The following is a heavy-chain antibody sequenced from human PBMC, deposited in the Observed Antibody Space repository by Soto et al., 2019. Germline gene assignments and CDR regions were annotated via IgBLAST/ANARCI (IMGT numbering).Heavy chain of an antibody. J-gene: IGHJ6*02. CDR2: INPNSGGP. V-gene: IGHV1-2*04. CDR1: GYTFTGYY. Sequence: ASVKVSCKASGYTFTGYYMHWVRQAPGQGPEWMGWINPNSGGPNYAQKFQGCVTMTRDTSISPAHMELSRLRSDDTAVSYRARNYPDNSGSYFRISYYGMDVWGQGATVTVSS. D-gene: IGHD1-26*01. CDR3: ARNYPDNSGSYFRISYYGMDV.